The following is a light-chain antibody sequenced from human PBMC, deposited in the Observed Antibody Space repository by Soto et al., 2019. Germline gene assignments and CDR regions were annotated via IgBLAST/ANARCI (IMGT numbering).Light chain of an antibody. V-gene: IGKV3-20*01. CDR2: GAS. CDR3: HQYGSSPST. CDR1: QSVSSSY. J-gene: IGKJ1*01. Sequence: EIVLTQSPGTLSLPPGERATLSCRASQSVSSSYLAWYQQKPGQAPRLLIYGASSRATGIPDRFSGSGSGTDFTLTISRLEPEDFAVYYCHQYGSSPSTFGQGTKV.